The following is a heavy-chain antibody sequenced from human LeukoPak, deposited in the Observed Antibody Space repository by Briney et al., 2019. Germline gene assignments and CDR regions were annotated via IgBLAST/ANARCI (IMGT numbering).Heavy chain of an antibody. CDR2: IYPGDSDT. J-gene: IGHJ5*02. Sequence: GESLKISCKGSGYSLTSYWIGWVRQMPGKGLEWMGIIYPGDSDTRYSPSFQGQVTISADKSISTAYLQWSSLKASDTAMYYCARQAPHEYYDFWSGYFNWFDPWGQGTLVTVSS. D-gene: IGHD3-3*01. CDR3: ARQAPHEYYDFWSGYFNWFDP. CDR1: GYSLTSYW. V-gene: IGHV5-51*01.